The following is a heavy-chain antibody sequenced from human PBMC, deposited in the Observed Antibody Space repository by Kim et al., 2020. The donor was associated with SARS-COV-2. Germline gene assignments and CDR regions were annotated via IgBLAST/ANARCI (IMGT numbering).Heavy chain of an antibody. Sequence: SVKVSCKASGGTFSSYAISWVRQAPGQGLEWMGGIIPIFVTANYAQKFQGRVTITADESTSKAYMELSSLRSEDTAVYYCARDGMVRGVIINYYYYYGMDVWGQGTTVTVSS. D-gene: IGHD3-10*01. J-gene: IGHJ6*02. CDR1: GGTFSSYA. CDR2: IIPIFVTA. CDR3: ARDGMVRGVIINYYYYYGMDV. V-gene: IGHV1-69*13.